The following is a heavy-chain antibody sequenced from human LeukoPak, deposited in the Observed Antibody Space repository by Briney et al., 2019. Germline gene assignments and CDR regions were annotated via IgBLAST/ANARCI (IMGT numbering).Heavy chain of an antibody. D-gene: IGHD2-2*01. V-gene: IGHV3-7*03. CDR1: GFTFSSSL. CDR2: IKPDGNEK. Sequence: GGSLRLSCAASGFTFSSSLMTWVRQAPGKGLDWVANIKPDGNEKFYVDSVKGPFTTARDKTSNSLYLQMNSLRAEDTAVYYCARPPLLCDGTSCYVGWIDYWGQGTLVTVSS. J-gene: IGHJ4*02. CDR3: ARPPLLCDGTSCYVGWIDY.